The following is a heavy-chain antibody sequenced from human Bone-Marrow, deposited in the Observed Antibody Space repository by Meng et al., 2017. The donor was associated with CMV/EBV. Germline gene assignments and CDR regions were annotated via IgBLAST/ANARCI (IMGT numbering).Heavy chain of an antibody. V-gene: IGHV3-7*01. J-gene: IGHJ4*02. Sequence: GESLKISCVVSGLTFSSYWMSWVRQAPGKGLEWVVNIKQDGSEKNYVDSVKGRFIISRDNAKNSLYLQMNSLRAEDTAVYYCARDGSGSYYAYWGQGTLVTVSS. CDR3: ARDGSGSYYAY. CDR1: GLTFSSYW. CDR2: IKQDGSEK. D-gene: IGHD1-26*01.